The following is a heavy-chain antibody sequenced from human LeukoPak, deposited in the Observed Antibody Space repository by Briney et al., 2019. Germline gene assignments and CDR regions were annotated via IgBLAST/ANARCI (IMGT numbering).Heavy chain of an antibody. J-gene: IGHJ3*02. D-gene: IGHD4-17*01. CDR2: INHSGST. CDR3: ARGLTTTAFDI. Sequence: SETLSLTCAVYGGSFSGYHWSWIRQPPGKGLEWIGEINHSGSTNYNPSLKSRVTISVDTSKNQFSLKLSSVTAADTAVYYCARGLTTTAFDIWGQGTMVTVSS. CDR1: GGSFSGYH. V-gene: IGHV4-34*01.